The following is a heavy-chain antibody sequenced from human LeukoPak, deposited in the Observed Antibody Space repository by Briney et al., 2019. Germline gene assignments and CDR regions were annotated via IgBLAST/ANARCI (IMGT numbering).Heavy chain of an antibody. V-gene: IGHV3-30-3*01. CDR3: ASSGWYGDY. Sequence: GRSLRLSCAASGFTFSSYAMHWVRQAPGKGLEWVAVISYDGSNKYYADSVKGRFTISRDNSNNTLYLQMNSLRAEDTAVYYCASSGWYGDYWGQGTLVTVSS. CDR2: ISYDGSNK. CDR1: GFTFSSYA. J-gene: IGHJ4*02. D-gene: IGHD6-19*01.